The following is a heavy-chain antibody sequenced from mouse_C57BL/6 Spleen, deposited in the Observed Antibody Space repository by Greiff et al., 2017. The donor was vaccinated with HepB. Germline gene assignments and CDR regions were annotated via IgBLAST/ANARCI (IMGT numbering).Heavy chain of an antibody. CDR2: ISSGSSTI. Sequence: EVQLVESGGGLVKPGGSLKLSCAASGFTFRDYGMHWVRQAPEKGLEWVAYISSGSSTIYYADTVKGRFTISRDNAKNTLFLQMTSLRSEDTAMYYCARPHYYGSSFYAMDYWGQGTSVTVSS. CDR3: ARPHYYGSSFYAMDY. J-gene: IGHJ4*01. CDR1: GFTFRDYG. D-gene: IGHD1-1*01. V-gene: IGHV5-17*01.